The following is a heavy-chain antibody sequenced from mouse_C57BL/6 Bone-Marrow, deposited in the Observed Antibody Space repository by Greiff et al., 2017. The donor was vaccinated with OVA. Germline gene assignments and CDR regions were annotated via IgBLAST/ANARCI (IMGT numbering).Heavy chain of an antibody. V-gene: IGHV5-17*01. CDR3: ASWYFDV. CDR2: ISSGSSTI. CDR1: GFTFSDYG. Sequence: EVQRVESGGGLVKPGGSLKLSCAASGFTFSDYGMHWVRQAPEKGLEWVAYISSGSSTIYYADTVKVRFTISSDNAKNTLFLQMTSLRSEDTAMYYCASWYFDVWGTGTTVTVSS. J-gene: IGHJ1*03.